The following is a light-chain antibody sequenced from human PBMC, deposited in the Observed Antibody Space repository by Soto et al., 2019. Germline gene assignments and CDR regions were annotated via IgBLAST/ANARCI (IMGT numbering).Light chain of an antibody. Sequence: EIVLTQSPGTLSLSPGERATLSCRASQSVSSSYLAWYQQKPGQAHRLLIYGASSRATGIPDRFSGSGSGTDFTLTIRRLEPEYFAVYYCQQYGSSPFTFGPGTKVDIK. V-gene: IGKV3-20*01. CDR2: GAS. CDR3: QQYGSSPFT. CDR1: QSVSSSY. J-gene: IGKJ3*01.